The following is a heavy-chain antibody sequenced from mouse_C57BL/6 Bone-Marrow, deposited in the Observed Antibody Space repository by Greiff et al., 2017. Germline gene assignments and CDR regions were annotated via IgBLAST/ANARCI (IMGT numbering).Heavy chain of an antibody. CDR2: IDPDNGDT. Sequence: VQLQQSGAELVRPGASVKLSCTASGFNIKDDYMHWVKQRPEQGLEWIGWIDPDNGDTEYASKFQGKATITADTSSSTAYLQLSSLTSEDTAVYYCTTEIYYDYDEGDYWGQGTTLTVSS. J-gene: IGHJ2*01. D-gene: IGHD2-4*01. CDR3: TTEIYYDYDEGDY. CDR1: GFNIKDDY. V-gene: IGHV14-4*01.